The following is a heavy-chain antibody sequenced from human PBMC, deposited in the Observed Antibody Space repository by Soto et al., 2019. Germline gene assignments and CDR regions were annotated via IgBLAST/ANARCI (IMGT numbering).Heavy chain of an antibody. J-gene: IGHJ5*02. V-gene: IGHV3-23*01. CDR3: ARGAAAAGTDWFDA. CDR1: GFTFISYG. CDR2: ITTTGRNT. D-gene: IGHD6-13*01. Sequence: EMQLLESGGGLVQPGRSLRLSCAASGFTFISYGMTWVRQAPGKGLEWVSGITTTGRNTYYAESVKGRFTISRDNSKNVVYLQMNSLRAEDTAVYYCARGAAAAGTDWFDAWGQGTLVIVSS.